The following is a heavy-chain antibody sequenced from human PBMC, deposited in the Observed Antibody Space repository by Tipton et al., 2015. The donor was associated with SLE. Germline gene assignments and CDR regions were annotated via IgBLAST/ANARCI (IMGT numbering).Heavy chain of an antibody. Sequence: LRLSCTVSGGSISSSSYYWSWIRQPPGKGLEWIGEINHSGSTNYNPSLKSRVTISVDTSKNQFSLKLSSVTAADTAVYYCARANWGNFDYWGQGTLVTVSS. D-gene: IGHD7-27*01. CDR3: ARANWGNFDY. V-gene: IGHV4-39*07. CDR2: INHSGST. J-gene: IGHJ4*02. CDR1: GGSISSSSYY.